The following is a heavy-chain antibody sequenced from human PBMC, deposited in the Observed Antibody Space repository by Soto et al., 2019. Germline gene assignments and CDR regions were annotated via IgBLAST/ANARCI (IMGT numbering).Heavy chain of an antibody. CDR3: AKRGGRGAANKADYFQH. CDR1: GFTFSSYA. J-gene: IGHJ1*01. D-gene: IGHD3-16*01. V-gene: IGHV3-23*01. CDR2: ISGSGGIT. Sequence: EVQLLESGGGLVQPGGSLRLSCAASGFTFSSYAMSWVRQAPGKGLEWVSGISGSGGITECADSVKGRFTISRDNSKNTLYLQMNSRRAEATAVYYCAKRGGRGAANKADYFQHWGQGTLVTVSS.